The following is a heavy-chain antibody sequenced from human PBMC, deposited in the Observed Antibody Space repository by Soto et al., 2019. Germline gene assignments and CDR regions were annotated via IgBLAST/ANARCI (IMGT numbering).Heavy chain of an antibody. J-gene: IGHJ4*02. CDR2: IYYSGST. Sequence: SSETLSLTCTVSGGSISSYYWSWIRQPPGKGLEWIGYIYYSGSTNYNPSLKSRVTISVDTSKNQFSLKLSSVTAADTAVYYCARGRLKYQLQPPDYWGQGTLVTVSS. D-gene: IGHD2-2*01. V-gene: IGHV4-59*01. CDR1: GGSISSYY. CDR3: ARGRLKYQLQPPDY.